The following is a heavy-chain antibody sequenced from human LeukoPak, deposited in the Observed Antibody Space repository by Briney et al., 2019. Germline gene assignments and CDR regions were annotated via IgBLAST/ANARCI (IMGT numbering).Heavy chain of an antibody. CDR1: GFTFSIYA. J-gene: IGHJ1*01. D-gene: IGHD5-18*01. CDR2: IGESGGRT. CDR3: VRHDSYIPF. V-gene: IGHV3-23*01. Sequence: PGGSLRLSCEASGFTFSIYAVSWVRQAPGKGLEWVSSIGESGGRTYYADSVKGRFTISRDNSKDTVYLQMNNLRVADTALYFCVRHDSYIPFWGQGSLVTVSS.